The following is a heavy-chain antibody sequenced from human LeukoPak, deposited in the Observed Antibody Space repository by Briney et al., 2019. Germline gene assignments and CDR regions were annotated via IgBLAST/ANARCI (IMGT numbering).Heavy chain of an antibody. CDR3: ARRRESSGYYYFDY. CDR2: IYSSGST. V-gene: IGHV4-39*01. J-gene: IGHJ4*02. D-gene: IGHD3-22*01. Sequence: SETLSLTCTVSGGSITGTTYSWGWIRQPPGKGLEWIGSIYSSGSTYYSPSLKSRVTISVDTSKNPFSLKLTSVTASDTALYYCARRRESSGYYYFDYWGQGTLVTVSS. CDR1: GGSITGTTYS.